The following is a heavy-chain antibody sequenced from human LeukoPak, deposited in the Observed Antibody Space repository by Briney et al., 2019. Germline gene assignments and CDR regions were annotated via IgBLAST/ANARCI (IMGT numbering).Heavy chain of an antibody. J-gene: IGHJ4*02. CDR3: ARDLHSSGWSDFDY. CDR1: VFTFSSYS. Sequence: GGCLRLSCAASVFTFSSYSMHWVRQAPCKGLEWVAVISYDGSNKYYADSVKGRFTISRDNSKNTLYLQMNSLRAEDTAVYYCARDLHSSGWSDFDYWGQGTLVTVSS. V-gene: IGHV3-30*04. CDR2: ISYDGSNK. D-gene: IGHD6-19*01.